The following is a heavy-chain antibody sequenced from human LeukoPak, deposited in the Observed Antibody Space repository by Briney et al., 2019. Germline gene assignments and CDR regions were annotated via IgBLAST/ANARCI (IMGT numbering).Heavy chain of an antibody. CDR1: GGSFSGYY. D-gene: IGHD3-10*01. CDR2: INHSGST. Sequence: PSETLSLTCAVYGGSFSGYYWSWIRQPPGKGLEWIGEINHSGSTNYNPSLKSRVTISVDTSKNQFSLKLSSVTAADTAVYYCARQRITMVRGAGNFKGWFDPWGQGTLVTVSS. CDR3: ARQRITMVRGAGNFKGWFDP. V-gene: IGHV4-34*01. J-gene: IGHJ5*02.